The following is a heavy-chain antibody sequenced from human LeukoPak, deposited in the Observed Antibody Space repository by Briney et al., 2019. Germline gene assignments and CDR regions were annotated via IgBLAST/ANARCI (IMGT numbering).Heavy chain of an antibody. CDR2: IYYSGST. CDR1: GGSISSSSYY. CDR3: ARHPYGDYGLFDY. D-gene: IGHD4-17*01. V-gene: IGHV4-39*01. Sequence: SETLSLTCTVSGGSISSSSYYWGWIRQPPGKGLEWIRSIYYSGSTCYNPSLKSRVTISVDTSKNQFSLKLSSVTAADTAVYYCARHPYGDYGLFDYWGQGTLVTVSS. J-gene: IGHJ4*02.